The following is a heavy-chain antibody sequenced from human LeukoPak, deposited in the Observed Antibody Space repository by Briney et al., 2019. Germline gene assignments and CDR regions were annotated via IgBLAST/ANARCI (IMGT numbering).Heavy chain of an antibody. Sequence: PGGSLRLSCAASGFTFSSYWMHWVRHAPGKGLVWVSRINSDGSSTSYADSVKGRFTISRDNARNTLYLQMNSLRAEDTAVYYCARGGVYSSSAPDYWGQGTLVTVSS. CDR2: INSDGSST. V-gene: IGHV3-74*01. CDR3: ARGGVYSSSAPDY. J-gene: IGHJ4*02. CDR1: GFTFSSYW. D-gene: IGHD6-6*01.